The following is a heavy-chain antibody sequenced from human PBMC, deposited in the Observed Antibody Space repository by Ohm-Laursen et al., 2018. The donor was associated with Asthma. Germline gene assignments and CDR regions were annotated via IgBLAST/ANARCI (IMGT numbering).Heavy chain of an antibody. CDR2: IGSDLRA. J-gene: IGHJ4*02. D-gene: IGHD6-6*01. V-gene: IGHV3-69-1*01. CDR1: EFTFSLYS. Sequence: SLRLSCTASEFTFSLYSMNWVRQAPGKGLEWVSSIGSDLRAWYAESLKGRITISRDNAKNSLYLQMNSLRADDTAIYYCARELSSKQDFDYWGQGTLVTVSS. CDR3: ARELSSKQDFDY.